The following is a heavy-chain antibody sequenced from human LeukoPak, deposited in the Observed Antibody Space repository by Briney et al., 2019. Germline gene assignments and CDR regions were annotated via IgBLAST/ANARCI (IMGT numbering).Heavy chain of an antibody. CDR3: ARSGVGWYNWFDP. CDR1: GFTFSSYS. Sequence: GGSLRLSCAASGFTFSSYSMNWVRQAPGKGLEWVSYISSSSSTIYYADSVKGRFTISRDNAKNSLYLQMNSLRAEDTAVYYCARSGVGWYNWFDPWGQGTLVTVSS. CDR2: ISSSSSTI. D-gene: IGHD6-19*01. J-gene: IGHJ5*02. V-gene: IGHV3-48*01.